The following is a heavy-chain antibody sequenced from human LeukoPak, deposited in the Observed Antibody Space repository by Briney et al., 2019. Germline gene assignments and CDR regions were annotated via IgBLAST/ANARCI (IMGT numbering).Heavy chain of an antibody. CDR2: ISSSSSTI. D-gene: IGHD6-6*01. Sequence: PGGSLRLSCAASGFTFSSYSMNWVRQAPGKGLEWVSYISSSSSTIYYADSVKGRFTISRDNAKNSLYLQINSLRAEDTAVYYCARPNQDSSSFLDYWGQGTLVTVSS. CDR1: GFTFSSYS. J-gene: IGHJ4*02. CDR3: ARPNQDSSSFLDY. V-gene: IGHV3-48*01.